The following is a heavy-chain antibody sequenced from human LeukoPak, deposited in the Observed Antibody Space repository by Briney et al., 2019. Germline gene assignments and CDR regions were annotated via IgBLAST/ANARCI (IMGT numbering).Heavy chain of an antibody. CDR2: ISGSGGST. J-gene: IGHJ4*02. Sequence: PGGSLRLSCAASGFTFSSYAMSWVRQAPGEGVEWVSAISGSGGSTYYADSVKGRFTISRDNSKNTLYLQMNSLRDEDTAVYYCAKGVAGLDYWGQGTLVTVSS. CDR3: AKGVAGLDY. V-gene: IGHV3-23*01. D-gene: IGHD6-19*01. CDR1: GFTFSSYA.